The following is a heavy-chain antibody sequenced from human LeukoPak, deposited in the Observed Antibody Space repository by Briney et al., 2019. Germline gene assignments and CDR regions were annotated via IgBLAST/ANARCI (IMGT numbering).Heavy chain of an antibody. D-gene: IGHD3-3*01. J-gene: IGHJ4*02. CDR2: TISEADGGTT. V-gene: IGHV3-15*01. Sequence: PGGSRRLSCETSGFPFNRARMSLVRQSPGRGLEWVGRTISEADGGTTDYAAPVKGRFFISRDDSRQTLYLQMNNLKTEDTAVYFCVADNGVRFLEVDYWGLGTLVTVSS. CDR3: VADNGVRFLEVDY. CDR1: GFPFNRAR.